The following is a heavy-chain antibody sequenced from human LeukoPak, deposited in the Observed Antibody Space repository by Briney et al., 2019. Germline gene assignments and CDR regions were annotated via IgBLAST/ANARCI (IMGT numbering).Heavy chain of an antibody. CDR3: ARDPTGYCSGGSCFLDAFDI. CDR1: GFTFSSYW. Sequence: GGSLRLSCAASGFTFSSYWMSWVRQAPGKGLEWVANIKQDGSEKYYVDSVKGRFTISRDNAKNSLYLQMNSLRAEDTAVYYCARDPTGYCSGGSCFLDAFDIWGQGTMVTVSS. D-gene: IGHD2-15*01. V-gene: IGHV3-7*01. J-gene: IGHJ3*02. CDR2: IKQDGSEK.